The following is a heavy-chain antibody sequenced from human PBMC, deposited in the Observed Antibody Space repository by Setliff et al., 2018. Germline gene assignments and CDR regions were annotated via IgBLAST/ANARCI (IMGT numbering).Heavy chain of an antibody. V-gene: IGHV4-59*01. CDR1: GGSIRNYY. D-gene: IGHD3-3*01. CDR3: ARGYYNFLSGYYTPYYFDY. Sequence: SETLSLTCTVSGGSIRNYYWSWIQQPPGKGLEWIGYIYYSGNTNYNPSLKSRVTISVDTSKNQFSLKLSSVTAADTAVYFCARGYYNFLSGYYTPYYFDYWGQGTLVTVSS. CDR2: IYYSGNT. J-gene: IGHJ4*02.